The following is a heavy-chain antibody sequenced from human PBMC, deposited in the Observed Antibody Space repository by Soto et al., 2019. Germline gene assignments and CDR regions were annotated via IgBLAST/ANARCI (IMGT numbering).Heavy chain of an antibody. Sequence: SETLSLTCTVSGGSISSSYWSWIRQPPGKGLEWLAYIYDDGSANYNPSLKSRATISLDMSKNQFSLKLTSVTAADTAVYYCARDKYCSGGSCRKNWFDPWGQGTLDTVSS. V-gene: IGHV4-59*01. CDR2: IYDDGSA. J-gene: IGHJ5*02. CDR3: ARDKYCSGGSCRKNWFDP. CDR1: GGSISSSY. D-gene: IGHD2-15*01.